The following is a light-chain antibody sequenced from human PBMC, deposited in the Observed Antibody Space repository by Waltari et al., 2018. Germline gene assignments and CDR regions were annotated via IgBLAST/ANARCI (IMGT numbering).Light chain of an antibody. CDR3: QQYNNWPMYT. CDR2: GAS. CDR1: QGVTSH. Sequence: QGVTSHLAWYQLVPGQVSRLLCYGASTRATGIPARFSGSGSGTDFILTISSLQSEDFAIYYCQQYNNWPMYTFGQGTKLEIK. V-gene: IGKV3-15*01. J-gene: IGKJ2*01.